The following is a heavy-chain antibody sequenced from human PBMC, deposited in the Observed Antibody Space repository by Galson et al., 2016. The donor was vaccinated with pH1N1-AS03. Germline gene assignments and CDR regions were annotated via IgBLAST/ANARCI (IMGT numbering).Heavy chain of an antibody. D-gene: IGHD5-24*01. CDR1: GVSIRTHY. J-gene: IGHJ3*01. V-gene: IGHV4-59*11. Sequence: ETLSLTCSVSGVSIRTHYWSWIRQLPGKGLEWIGYIYSSGNTDYNPSLKSRVTISVDTSKMQFSLSLSSVTAANTAVYFCARIRGRRRLNLMPGVMYGFDLWGEGSTVIVSS. CDR2: IYSSGNT. CDR3: ARIRGRRRLNLMPGVMYGFDL.